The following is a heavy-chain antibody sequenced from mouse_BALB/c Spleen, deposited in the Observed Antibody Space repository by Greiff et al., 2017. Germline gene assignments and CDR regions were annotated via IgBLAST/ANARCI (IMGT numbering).Heavy chain of an antibody. Sequence: EVQLVESGAELVRSGASVKLSCTASGFNIKDYYMHWVKQRPEQGLEWIGWIDPENGDTEYAPKFQGKATMTADTSSNTAYLQLSSLTSEDTAVYYCNAGTTVNAMDYWGQGTSVTVSS. J-gene: IGHJ4*01. D-gene: IGHD1-1*01. CDR1: GFNIKDYY. CDR2: IDPENGDT. CDR3: NAGTTVNAMDY. V-gene: IGHV14-4*02.